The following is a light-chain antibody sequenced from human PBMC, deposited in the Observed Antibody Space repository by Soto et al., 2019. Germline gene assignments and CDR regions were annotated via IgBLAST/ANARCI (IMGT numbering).Light chain of an antibody. Sequence: QSALTQPASVSGSPGQSITISCTGTSSDVGGYNYVSWYQQHPGKAPKLMIYNVSNRPSGVSNRFSGSKSGNTASLTISGLKAEDEADYYCSSYTSSSTPEVFGGGTKVTVL. CDR3: SSYTSSSTPEV. CDR1: SSDVGGYNY. V-gene: IGLV2-14*01. CDR2: NVS. J-gene: IGLJ2*01.